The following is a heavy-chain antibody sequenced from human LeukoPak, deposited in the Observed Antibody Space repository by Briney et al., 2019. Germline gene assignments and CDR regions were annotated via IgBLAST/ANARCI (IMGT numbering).Heavy chain of an antibody. CDR3: ARAIVGTVTTTFDY. CDR1: GGSFSSYY. D-gene: IGHD4-11*01. Sequence: SETLSLTCTVSGGSFSSYYWSWIRQPPGKGLEWVGYIYYSGSTNYNPSLKSRVTISVDTSKNQFSLKLSSVTAADTAVYYCARAIVGTVTTTFDYWGQGTLVTVSS. CDR2: IYYSGST. V-gene: IGHV4-59*01. J-gene: IGHJ4*02.